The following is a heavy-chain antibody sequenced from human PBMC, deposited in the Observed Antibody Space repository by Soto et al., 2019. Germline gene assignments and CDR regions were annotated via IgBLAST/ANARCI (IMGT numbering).Heavy chain of an antibody. CDR1: GFTFSAYY. J-gene: IGHJ4*02. V-gene: IGHV3-11*01. CDR3: ARDRGAVVGQYFDY. D-gene: IGHD6-19*01. Sequence: QVQLVESGGGLVKPGGSLRLSCAASGFTFSAYYMNWIRQAPGKGLEWISYISSSGDTGNYADSVKSRFTVSRDNAKNSLYLQINSLRAEDTAVYYCARDRGAVVGQYFDYWGQGTLVTVSS. CDR2: ISSSGDTG.